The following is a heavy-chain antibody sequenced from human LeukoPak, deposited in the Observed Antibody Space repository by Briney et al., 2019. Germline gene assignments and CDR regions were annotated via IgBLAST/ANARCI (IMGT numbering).Heavy chain of an antibody. D-gene: IGHD4-17*01. CDR2: ISFDGTHD. CDR3: ARARATVTRISSFDI. CDR1: GFTFSSYA. Sequence: GGSLRLSCAASGFTFSSYAIHWVRQAPGKGLEWVAVISFDGTHDFYADSVKGRFTISRDNSKNALYLQMNSLRADDTAVYYCARARATVTRISSFDIWGQGTMVTVSS. J-gene: IGHJ3*02. V-gene: IGHV3-30*04.